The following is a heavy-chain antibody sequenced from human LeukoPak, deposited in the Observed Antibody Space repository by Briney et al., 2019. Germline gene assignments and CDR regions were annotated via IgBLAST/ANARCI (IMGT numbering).Heavy chain of an antibody. CDR1: GFTFSSYS. CDR2: ISSSSSYR. CDR3: ARDPTSSWETAFDI. J-gene: IGHJ3*02. Sequence: GGSLRLSCTGSGFTFSSYSMNWVRQAPGKGLEWVSSISSSSSYRYYEESVKGRFTISRDNAKNSLYLQMNSLRAEDTAVYYCARDPTSSWETAFDIWGQGTMVTVSS. V-gene: IGHV3-21*01. D-gene: IGHD1-26*01.